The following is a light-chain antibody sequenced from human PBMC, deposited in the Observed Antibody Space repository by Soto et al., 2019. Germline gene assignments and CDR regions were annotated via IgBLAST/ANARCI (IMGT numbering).Light chain of an antibody. CDR1: QSISSW. J-gene: IGKJ5*01. Sequence: DIQMTQSPSTLYASVGDIVTITCRASQSISSWLAWYQQKPGKAPKLLIYDASSLESGVPSRFSGSGSGTDFTLTISSLQPEDFATYYCQQGNSFPLTFGQGTRLEIK. V-gene: IGKV1-5*01. CDR3: QQGNSFPLT. CDR2: DAS.